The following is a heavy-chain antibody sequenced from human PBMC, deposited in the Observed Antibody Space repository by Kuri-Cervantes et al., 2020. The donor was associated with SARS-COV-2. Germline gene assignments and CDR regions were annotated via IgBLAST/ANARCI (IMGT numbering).Heavy chain of an antibody. V-gene: IGHV4-38-2*01. J-gene: IGHJ3*02. D-gene: IGHD4-17*01. CDR3: ARPRYGDYDGAFDI. Sequence: GSLRLSCAASGFTFSSYWMSWVRQAPGKGLEWIGSIYHSGSTYYNPSLKSRVTISVDTSKNQFSLKLSSVTAADTAVYYCARPRYGDYDGAFDIWGQGTMVTVSS. CDR1: GFTFSSYW. CDR2: IYHSGST.